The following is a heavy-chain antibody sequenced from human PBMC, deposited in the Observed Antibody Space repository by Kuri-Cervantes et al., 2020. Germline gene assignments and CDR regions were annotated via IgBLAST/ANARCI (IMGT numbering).Heavy chain of an antibody. Sequence: GGSLRLSCAASGFTVSSNYMSWVRQAPGKGLEWVSVIYSGGSTYYADSVKGRFTISRDNSKNTLYLQMNSLRAEDTAEYYCARGYSGYDSVFDYWGQGTLVTVSS. J-gene: IGHJ4*02. CDR1: GFTVSSNY. V-gene: IGHV3-53*01. CDR2: IYSGGST. D-gene: IGHD5-12*01. CDR3: ARGYSGYDSVFDY.